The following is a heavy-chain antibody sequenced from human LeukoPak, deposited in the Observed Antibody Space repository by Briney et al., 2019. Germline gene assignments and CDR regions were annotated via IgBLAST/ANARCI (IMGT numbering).Heavy chain of an antibody. CDR1: GFTFSSYA. CDR2: ISYDGSNK. Sequence: GGSLRLSCAASGFTFSSYAMHWVRQAPGKGLEWVAVISYDGSNKYYADSVKGRFTISRDNSKSTLYLQMNSLRAEDTAVYYCATDGSDPWGQGTLVTVSS. J-gene: IGHJ5*02. V-gene: IGHV3-30-3*01. CDR3: ATDGSDP.